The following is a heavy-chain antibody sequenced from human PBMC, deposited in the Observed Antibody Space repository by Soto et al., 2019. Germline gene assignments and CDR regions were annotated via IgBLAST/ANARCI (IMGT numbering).Heavy chain of an antibody. CDR3: ARGVGGGGRDL. CDR1: GDSVSSNTAA. D-gene: IGHD2-15*01. J-gene: IGHJ5*02. CDR2: TYYRSNWRH. V-gene: IGHV6-1*01. Sequence: SQTLSLTFAISGDSVSSNTAAWNWIRSSPSRGLEWLGRTYYRSNWRHDYAVSVKSRITVNPDTSKSHFSQQLNSVTPDDTAVYDWARGVGGGGRDLWGQGTLVT.